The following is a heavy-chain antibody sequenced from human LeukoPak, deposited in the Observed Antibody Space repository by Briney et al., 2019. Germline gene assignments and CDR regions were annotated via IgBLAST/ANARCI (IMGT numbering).Heavy chain of an antibody. V-gene: IGHV3-9*01. CDR2: ISWNSGSI. J-gene: IGHJ4*02. CDR3: AKDRGISRVVIIHFDY. Sequence: GGSLRLSCAASGFTFSSYGMHWVRQAPGKGLEWVSGISWNSGSIGYADSVKGRFTISRDNSKNTLYLQMNSLRAEDTAVYYCAKDRGISRVVIIHFDYWGQGTLVTVSS. D-gene: IGHD3-3*01. CDR1: GFTFSSYG.